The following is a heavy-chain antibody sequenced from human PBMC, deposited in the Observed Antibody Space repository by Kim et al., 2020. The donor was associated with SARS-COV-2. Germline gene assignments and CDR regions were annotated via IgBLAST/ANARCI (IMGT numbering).Heavy chain of an antibody. CDR3: AAMKWLRPHHDAFDI. Sequence: ASVKVSCKVSGYTLTELSMHWVRQAPGKGLEWMGGFDPEDGDTIYAQKFQGRVTMTEDTSTDTAYMELSSLRSEDTAVYYCAAMKWLRPHHDAFDIWGQGTMVTVSS. V-gene: IGHV1-24*01. J-gene: IGHJ3*02. CDR2: FDPEDGDT. CDR1: GYTLTELS. D-gene: IGHD5-12*01.